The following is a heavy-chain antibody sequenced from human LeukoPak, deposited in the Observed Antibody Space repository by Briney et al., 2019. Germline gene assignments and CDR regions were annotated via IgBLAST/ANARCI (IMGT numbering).Heavy chain of an antibody. CDR1: GFTFSSYA. CDR3: ASLNGFSRNY. Sequence: GGSLRLSCAASGFTFSSYAMHWVRQAPGKGLEWVAVISYDGSNKYYADSVKGRFTISRDNSKNTLYLQMNSLRAEDTAVYYCASLNGFSRNYWGQGTLVTVSS. J-gene: IGHJ4*02. D-gene: IGHD3-3*01. CDR2: ISYDGSNK. V-gene: IGHV3-30-3*01.